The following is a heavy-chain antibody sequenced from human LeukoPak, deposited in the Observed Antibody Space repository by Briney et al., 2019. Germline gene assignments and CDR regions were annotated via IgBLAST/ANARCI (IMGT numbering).Heavy chain of an antibody. Sequence: ASVKVSRKASGYTFTGYYMHWVRQAPGQGLEWMGWINPNSGGTNYAQKFQGRVTMTRDTSISTAYMELSRLRSDDTAVYYCARDRKYSSSSFDYWGQGTLVTVSS. V-gene: IGHV1-2*02. J-gene: IGHJ4*02. CDR2: INPNSGGT. CDR3: ARDRKYSSSSFDY. D-gene: IGHD6-6*01. CDR1: GYTFTGYY.